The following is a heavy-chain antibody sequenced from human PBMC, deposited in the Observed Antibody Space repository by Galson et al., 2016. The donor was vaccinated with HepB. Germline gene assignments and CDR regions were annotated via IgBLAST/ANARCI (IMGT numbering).Heavy chain of an antibody. J-gene: IGHJ3*01. CDR2: ISTGSTAI. CDR3: ARDSKPFWSGHLSLFDVPNGFDV. CDR1: GFSFGNFN. D-gene: IGHD3-3*01. V-gene: IGHV3-48*02. Sequence: SLRLSCAASGFSFGNFNFNWVRQAPGKGLEWLTFISTGSTAIFYADSVRGRFTMSRENANNSLYLQMNRLRDEDTALYYCARDSKPFWSGHLSLFDVPNGFDVCGRGTMFAVSS.